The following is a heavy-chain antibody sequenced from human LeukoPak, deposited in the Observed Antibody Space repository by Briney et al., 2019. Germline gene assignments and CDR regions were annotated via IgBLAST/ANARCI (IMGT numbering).Heavy chain of an antibody. J-gene: IGHJ4*02. Sequence: PGGSLRLSCAASGFTFSDYYMSWIRQAPGKGLEWVSYISSSGSTMYYADSVKGRFTISRDNAKNSLYLQMNSLRAEDTAVYYCAASLWPAGGRKLDYWGQGTLVTVSS. CDR3: AASLWPAGGRKLDY. D-gene: IGHD2-8*02. CDR1: GFTFSDYY. V-gene: IGHV3-11*01. CDR2: ISSSGSTM.